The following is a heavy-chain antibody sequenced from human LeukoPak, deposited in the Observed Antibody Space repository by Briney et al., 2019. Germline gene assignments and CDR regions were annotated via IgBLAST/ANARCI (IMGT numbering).Heavy chain of an antibody. Sequence: PSETLSLTCAVYGGPFSGYYWSWIRQPPGKGLEWIGEINHSGSTNYNPSLKSRVTISVDTSKNQFSLKLSSVTAADTAVYYCARCGSSSSLDYWGQGTLVTVSS. J-gene: IGHJ4*02. CDR2: INHSGST. D-gene: IGHD6-6*01. CDR3: ARCGSSSSLDY. CDR1: GGPFSGYY. V-gene: IGHV4-34*01.